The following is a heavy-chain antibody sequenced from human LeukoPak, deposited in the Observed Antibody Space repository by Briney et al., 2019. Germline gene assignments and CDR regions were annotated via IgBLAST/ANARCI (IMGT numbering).Heavy chain of an antibody. CDR2: ISSSSSTI. D-gene: IGHD3-22*01. CDR1: GFTFSSYS. V-gene: IGHV3-48*04. J-gene: IGHJ2*01. CDR3: ARDPKSPSTYYYDSSGYSWYFDL. Sequence: GGSLRLSCAASGFTFSSYSMNWVRQAPGKGLEWVSYISSSSSTIYYADSVKGRFTISRDNAKNTLYLQMNSLRAEDTAVYYCARDPKSPSTYYYDSSGYSWYFDLWGRGTLVTVSS.